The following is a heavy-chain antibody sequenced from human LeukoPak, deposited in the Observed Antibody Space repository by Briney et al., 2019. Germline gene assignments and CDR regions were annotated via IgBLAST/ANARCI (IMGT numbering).Heavy chain of an antibody. V-gene: IGHV4-39*02. J-gene: IGHJ4*02. CDR2: IYYSGST. Sequence: SETLSLTCTVSGGSISSSSYYWGWIRQPPGKGLEWIGSIYYSGSTYYNPSLKSRVTISVDTSKNQFSLKLSSVTAADTAVHYCAREPGGATVTTSSDYWGQGTLVTVSS. CDR3: AREPGGATVTTSSDY. CDR1: GGSISSSSYY. D-gene: IGHD4-17*01.